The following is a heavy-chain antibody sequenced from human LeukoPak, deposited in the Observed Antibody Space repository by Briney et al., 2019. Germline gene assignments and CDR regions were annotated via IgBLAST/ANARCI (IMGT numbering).Heavy chain of an antibody. CDR2: IYYSGST. V-gene: IGHV4-59*08. CDR3: ARRRNNFDY. CDR1: GGSIRTYY. J-gene: IGHJ4*02. Sequence: SETLSLTCTVSGGSIRTYYWSWIRQPPGKGLEWVGYIYYSGSTNYNPSLKSRVTISVDTSKNQFSLKLNSVTAADTAVYYCARRRNNFDYWGQGTLVTVPS.